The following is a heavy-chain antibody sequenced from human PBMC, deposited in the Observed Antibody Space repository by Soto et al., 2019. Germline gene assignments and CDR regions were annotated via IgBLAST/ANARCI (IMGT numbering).Heavy chain of an antibody. J-gene: IGHJ4*02. Sequence: GGSLRLSCAASGFTFSTFALSWVRQAPGKGLEWVSAISGSGDGTDYADSVKGRFTISRDNSKNTLYLQMNSLRAEDTAVYYCAGPGYSSQDYWGQGALVTVSS. D-gene: IGHD5-12*01. CDR2: ISGSGDGT. V-gene: IGHV3-23*01. CDR1: GFTFSTFA. CDR3: AGPGYSSQDY.